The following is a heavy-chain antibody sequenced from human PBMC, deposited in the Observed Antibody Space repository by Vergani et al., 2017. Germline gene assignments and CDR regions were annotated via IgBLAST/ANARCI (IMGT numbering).Heavy chain of an antibody. D-gene: IGHD6-25*01. CDR2: IFYSGTT. Sequence: QVQLQESGPGVVKPSQTLSLTCAVSGGSISSGDHCWTWIRQRPGKGPAWIGYIFYSGTTYDNPSLRSLLTISVYTSQNQFSLKLRSVTAADTAVYYCARVDTQVPATSHFYYMDVWGKGTTVVVSS. V-gene: IGHV4-31*01. J-gene: IGHJ6*03. CDR1: GGSISSGDHC. CDR3: ARVDTQVPATSHFYYMDV.